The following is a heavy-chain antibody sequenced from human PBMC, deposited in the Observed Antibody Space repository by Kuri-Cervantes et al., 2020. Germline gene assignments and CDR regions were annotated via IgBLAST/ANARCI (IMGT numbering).Heavy chain of an antibody. CDR3: ARHGHFGDWFDP. D-gene: IGHD3-16*01. J-gene: IGHJ5*02. CDR1: GGSFSGYY. V-gene: IGHV4-34*01. CDR2: INHSGST. Sequence: GSLRLSCAVYGGSFSGYYWSWIRQPPGKGLEWIGEINHSGSTNYNPSLKSRVTISVGTSKNQFSLKLSSVTAADTAIYYCARHGHFGDWFDPWGQGTLVTVSS.